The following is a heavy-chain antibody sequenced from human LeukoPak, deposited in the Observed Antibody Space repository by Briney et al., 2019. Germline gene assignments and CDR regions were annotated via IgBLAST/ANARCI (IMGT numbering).Heavy chain of an antibody. CDR3: ASADDSSGTFDY. D-gene: IGHD3-22*01. CDR1: GGSISSSSYY. CDR2: IYYSGST. J-gene: IGHJ4*02. V-gene: IGHV4-39*07. Sequence: SETLSLTCTVSGGSISSSSYYWGWIRQPPGKGLEWIGSIYYSGSTNYNPSLKSRVTISVDTSKNQFSLKLSSVTAADTAVYYCASADDSSGTFDYWGQGTLVTVSS.